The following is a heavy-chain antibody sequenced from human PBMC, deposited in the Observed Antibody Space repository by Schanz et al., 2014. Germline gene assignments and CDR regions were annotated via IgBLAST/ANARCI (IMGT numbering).Heavy chain of an antibody. CDR3: AKIRYDSSGYYLPYYGMDV. CDR1: RFTFSNYW. J-gene: IGHJ6*02. Sequence: DVQLVESGGGLVQPGGSLRLACAASRFTFSNYWVGWVRQAPGKGLEWVSYISSSSSTIYYADSVKGRFTISRDNAKYTLYLQMNSLRAEDTAVYYCAKIRYDSSGYYLPYYGMDVWGQGTTVIVSS. V-gene: IGHV3-48*01. CDR2: ISSSSSTI. D-gene: IGHD3-22*01.